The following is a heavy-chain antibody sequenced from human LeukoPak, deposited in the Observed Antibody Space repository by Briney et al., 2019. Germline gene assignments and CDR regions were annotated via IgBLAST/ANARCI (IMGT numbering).Heavy chain of an antibody. CDR2: IERDGSST. V-gene: IGHV3-74*01. D-gene: IGHD6-6*01. CDR3: ARAAYSSSPDY. CDR1: GFTFTNYW. J-gene: IGHJ4*02. Sequence: GGSLRLSCAASGFTFTNYWMLWVRQAPGKGLVWVSRIERDGSSTRYADPVKGRFFMSRDNAKNTVDLQMNSLRAEDTAVYYCARAAYSSSPDYWGQGALVTVSS.